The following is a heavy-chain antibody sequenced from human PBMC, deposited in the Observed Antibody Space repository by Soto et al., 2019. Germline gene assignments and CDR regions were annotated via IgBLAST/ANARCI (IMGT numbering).Heavy chain of an antibody. Sequence: SGPTLVNPTQTLTLTCTFSGFSLSTGGVGVGWIRQPPGKALEWLALIYWDDDKRYSPSLKIRLTITKDTSKNQVVLTMTNMDPVDTATYDCAHATWFGDPFDYWGQGTVVTVSS. V-gene: IGHV2-5*02. D-gene: IGHD3-10*01. CDR1: GFSLSTGGVG. CDR2: IYWDDDK. CDR3: AHATWFGDPFDY. J-gene: IGHJ4*02.